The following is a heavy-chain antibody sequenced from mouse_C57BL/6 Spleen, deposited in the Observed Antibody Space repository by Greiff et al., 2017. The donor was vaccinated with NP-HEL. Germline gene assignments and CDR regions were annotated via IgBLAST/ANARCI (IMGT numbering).Heavy chain of an antibody. CDR3: ARGRTYDYVAMDY. Sequence: QVQLQQPGAELVKPGASVKMSCKASGYTFTSYWITWVKQRPGQGLEWIGDIYPGSGSTNYNEKFKSKATLTVDTSSSTAYMQLSSLTSEDSAVYYCARGRTYDYVAMDYWGQGTSVTVSS. CDR2: IYPGSGST. J-gene: IGHJ4*01. V-gene: IGHV1-55*01. D-gene: IGHD5-1*01. CDR1: GYTFTSYW.